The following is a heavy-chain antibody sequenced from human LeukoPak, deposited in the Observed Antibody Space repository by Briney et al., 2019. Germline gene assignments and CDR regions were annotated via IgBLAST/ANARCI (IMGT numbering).Heavy chain of an antibody. CDR2: IYTSGST. CDR3: ARDELVVPAANSQWFFDY. J-gene: IGHJ4*02. V-gene: IGHV4-4*07. CDR1: GVSISTYS. D-gene: IGHD2-2*01. Sequence: PSETLSLTCTVSGVSISTYSWSWIRQPAGKGLEWIGRIYTSGSTNYSPSLKSRVTMSVDTSKNQFSLKLSSVTAADTAVYYCARDELVVPAANSQWFFDYWGQGTLVTVSS.